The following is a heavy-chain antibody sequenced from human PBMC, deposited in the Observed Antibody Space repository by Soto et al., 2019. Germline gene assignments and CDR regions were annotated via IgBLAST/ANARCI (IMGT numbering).Heavy chain of an antibody. CDR3: ARTTVLRYFDWWGYYYYGMDV. V-gene: IGHV4-39*01. CDR1: GGSISSSSYY. CDR2: IYYSGST. Sequence: PSETLSLTCTVSGGSISSSSYYWGGIRQPPGKGLEWIGSIYYSGSTYYNPSLKSRVTISVDTSKNQFSLKLSSVTAADTAVYYCARTTVLRYFDWWGYYYYGMDVWGQGTTVTVSS. J-gene: IGHJ6*02. D-gene: IGHD3-9*01.